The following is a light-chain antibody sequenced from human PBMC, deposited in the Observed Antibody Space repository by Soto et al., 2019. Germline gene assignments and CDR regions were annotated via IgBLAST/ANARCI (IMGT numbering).Light chain of an antibody. CDR3: QQYYSYPLT. CDR1: QGISRY. V-gene: IGKV1-8*01. J-gene: IGKJ4*01. Sequence: AIRMTQSPSSFSASTGDRVTITCRASQGISRYLAWYQQKPGKVPKLLIYSSSTLQSEVPSRFRDSVSGKYFTLTISCLQSEDFATYYCQQYYSYPLTFGGGTKVEIK. CDR2: SSS.